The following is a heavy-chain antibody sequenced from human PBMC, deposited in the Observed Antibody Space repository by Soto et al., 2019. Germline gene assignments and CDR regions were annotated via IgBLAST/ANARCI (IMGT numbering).Heavy chain of an antibody. D-gene: IGHD2-15*01. CDR2: IYYSGDT. Sequence: SETLSLTCTVSGDSISRGSFYWTWIRQHPGKGLEFIGYIYYSGDTYYNPSLRSRVIISLDTSKNQFSLRLNSVTAADTAVYYCAREWSGGRRDGNPDKYYGMDVWGQGTKVTVSS. V-gene: IGHV4-31*03. CDR3: AREWSGGRRDGNPDKYYGMDV. CDR1: GDSISRGSFY. J-gene: IGHJ6*02.